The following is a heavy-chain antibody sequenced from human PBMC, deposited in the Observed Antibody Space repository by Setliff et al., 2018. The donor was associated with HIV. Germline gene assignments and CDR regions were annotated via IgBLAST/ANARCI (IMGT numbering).Heavy chain of an antibody. CDR2: INSDGRTT. CDR3: ARDGNYYYYMDV. D-gene: IGHD1-26*01. J-gene: IGHJ6*03. V-gene: IGHV3-74*03. Sequence: GGSLRLSCAASELTFSDSWMHWVRQVPGKGLVWVSTINSDGRTTTYADSVKGRFSISRDNAKNSLYLQMNSLRAEDTAVYYCARDGNYYYYMDVWGKGTTVTVS. CDR1: ELTFSDSW.